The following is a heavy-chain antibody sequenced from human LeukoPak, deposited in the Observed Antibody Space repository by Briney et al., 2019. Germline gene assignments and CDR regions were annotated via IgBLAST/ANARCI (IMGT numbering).Heavy chain of an antibody. CDR3: ARGPYYYDSSGSQYYFDY. J-gene: IGHJ4*02. CDR1: GGSISSYY. D-gene: IGHD3-22*01. Sequence: PSETLSPTCTVSGGSISSYYWSWIRQPPGKGLEWIGYIYYSVSTNYNPSLKSRVTISLDTSKNQFSLKLSSVTAADTAVYYCARGPYYYDSSGSQYYFDYWGQGTLVTVSS. V-gene: IGHV4-59*01. CDR2: IYYSVST.